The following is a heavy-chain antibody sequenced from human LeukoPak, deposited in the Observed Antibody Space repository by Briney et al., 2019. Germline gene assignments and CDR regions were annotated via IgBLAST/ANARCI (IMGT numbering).Heavy chain of an antibody. D-gene: IGHD1-26*01. J-gene: IGHJ6*03. V-gene: IGHV4-4*07. Sequence: SETLSLTCTVSGGSISSYYWSWIRQPAGKGLEWIGRIYTSGSTNYNPSLKSRVTMSVDTSKNQFSLKLSSVAAADTAVYYCARGVVGAYWVSYYYYMDVWGKGTTVTVSS. CDR2: IYTSGST. CDR3: ARGVVGAYWVSYYYYMDV. CDR1: GGSISSYY.